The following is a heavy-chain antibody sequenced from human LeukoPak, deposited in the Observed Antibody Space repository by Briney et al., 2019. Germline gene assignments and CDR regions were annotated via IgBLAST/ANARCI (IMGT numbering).Heavy chain of an antibody. CDR3: ARSGVIDMVPFDH. V-gene: IGHV6-1*01. CDR2: TYYRSKSYN. Sequence: XXXGKTYYRSKSYNDYAVCVKSRTTIHPATSKNQFSLHLNSVTPEDTAVYYCARSGVIDMVPFDHWGQGTLVTVSS. J-gene: IGHJ4*02. D-gene: IGHD2-21*01.